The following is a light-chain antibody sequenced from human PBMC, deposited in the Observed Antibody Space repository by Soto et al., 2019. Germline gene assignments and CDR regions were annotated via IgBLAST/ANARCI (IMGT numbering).Light chain of an antibody. J-gene: IGKJ2*01. Sequence: DIVMTQSPDSLAVSLGERATINCKSSQSVLYSSNNQNYLAWYQQKPGQSPKLLLHWATTQESGVPDRFSGSGSGTDFTLTISSLQAEDVAVYYCQQYYSALYTFGQGTKLEI. CDR1: QSVLYSSNNQNY. V-gene: IGKV4-1*01. CDR2: WAT. CDR3: QQYYSALYT.